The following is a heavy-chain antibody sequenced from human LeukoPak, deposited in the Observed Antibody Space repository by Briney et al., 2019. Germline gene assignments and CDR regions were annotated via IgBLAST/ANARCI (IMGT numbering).Heavy chain of an antibody. V-gene: IGHV3-7*01. J-gene: IGHJ4*02. D-gene: IGHD4-23*01. CDR3: ARDVNGGYFDY. CDR2: IKYDGSEK. Sequence: GGSLRLSCAVSGITFSDRWMTWVRQAPGKGLEWVANIKYDGSEKYYVESVKGRSTISRDNAKNSLFLQMNSLRVEDTAVYYCARDVNGGYFDYWGQGTLVTVSS. CDR1: GITFSDRW.